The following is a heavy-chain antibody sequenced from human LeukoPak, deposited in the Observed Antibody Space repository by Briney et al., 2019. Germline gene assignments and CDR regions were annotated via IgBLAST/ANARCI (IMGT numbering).Heavy chain of an antibody. CDR2: IRNDGVT. Sequence: QPGGSLRLSCAASGFTFSSVGIHWVRQAPGKGLAWVAYIRNDGVTYYADSVKGRFTISRDNSKNTVYLQMNSLRAEDTTVYYCARDSRTYFKWFDPWGQGTLVTVSS. V-gene: IGHV3-30*02. CDR3: ARDSRTYFKWFDP. D-gene: IGHD6-13*01. J-gene: IGHJ5*02. CDR1: GFTFSSVG.